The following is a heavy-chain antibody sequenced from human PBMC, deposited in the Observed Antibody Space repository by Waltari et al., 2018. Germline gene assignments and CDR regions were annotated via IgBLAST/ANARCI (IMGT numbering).Heavy chain of an antibody. CDR1: GFTFSSYS. CDR2: ISSSSTI. J-gene: IGHJ6*02. Sequence: EVHLVESGGGLVQPGGSLRLSCAASGFTFSSYSMNWVRQAPGKGLEWVSYISSSSTIYYADSVKGRFTISRDNAKNSLYLQMNSLRAEDTAVYYCARDEGDCSGGSCYFLGYYYYGMDVWGQGTTVTVSS. D-gene: IGHD2-15*01. CDR3: ARDEGDCSGGSCYFLGYYYYGMDV. V-gene: IGHV3-48*01.